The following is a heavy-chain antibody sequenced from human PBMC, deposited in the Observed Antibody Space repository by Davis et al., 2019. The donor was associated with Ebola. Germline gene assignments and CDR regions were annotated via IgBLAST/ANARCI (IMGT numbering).Heavy chain of an antibody. J-gene: IGHJ5*02. Sequence: AASVKVSCKASGGTFSSYAISWVRQAPGLGLEWMGRIIPILGIANYAQKFQGRVTITADKSTSTAYMELSSLRSEDTAVYYCAREGYCSSTSCLYWFDPWGQGTLVTVSS. CDR3: AREGYCSSTSCLYWFDP. V-gene: IGHV1-69*04. D-gene: IGHD2-2*01. CDR2: IIPILGIA. CDR1: GGTFSSYA.